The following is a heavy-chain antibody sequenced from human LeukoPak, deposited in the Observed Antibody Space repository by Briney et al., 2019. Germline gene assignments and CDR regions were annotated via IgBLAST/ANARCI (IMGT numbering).Heavy chain of an antibody. Sequence: GGSLRLSCAASGFAFSSQAMSWVRQAPGKGLEWVSGISGSGDSTYYAGSVEGRFTISRDNSKNTLYLQMNSLRAEDTAVYYCAKQEGDWFDPWGQGTLVTVSS. D-gene: IGHD1-26*01. V-gene: IGHV3-23*01. J-gene: IGHJ5*02. CDR3: AKQEGDWFDP. CDR2: ISGSGDST. CDR1: GFAFSSQA.